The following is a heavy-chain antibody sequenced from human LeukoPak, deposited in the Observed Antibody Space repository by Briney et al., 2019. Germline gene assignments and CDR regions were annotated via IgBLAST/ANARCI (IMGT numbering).Heavy chain of an antibody. V-gene: IGHV4-59*01. D-gene: IGHD6-19*01. CDR3: AKDQAVAGMAFDY. J-gene: IGHJ4*02. CDR2: IYYSGST. Sequence: SETLSLTCTVSGGSISSYYWSWIRQPPGKGLEWIGYIYYSGSTNYNPSLKSRVTISVDTSKNQFSLKLSSVTAADMALYYCAKDQAVAGMAFDYWGQGTLVTVSS. CDR1: GGSISSYY.